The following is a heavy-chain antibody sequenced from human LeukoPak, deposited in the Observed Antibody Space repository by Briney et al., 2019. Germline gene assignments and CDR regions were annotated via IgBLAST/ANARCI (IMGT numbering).Heavy chain of an antibody. D-gene: IGHD3-22*01. CDR3: ARGVGYDDTLGSYYGFFDH. J-gene: IGHJ4*02. Sequence: SETLSLTCAAYGGSFSGYYWSWIRQPPGKGLEWIGEINHSGSTYYNPSLKSRVTISLDTSKNHFSLNLSTVTAADTAVYYCARGVGYDDTLGSYYGFFDHWSQGTLVTVSS. V-gene: IGHV4-34*01. CDR1: GGSFSGYY. CDR2: INHSGST.